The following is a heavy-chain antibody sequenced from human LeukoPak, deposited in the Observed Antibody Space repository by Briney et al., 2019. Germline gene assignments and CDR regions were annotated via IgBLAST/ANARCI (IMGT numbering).Heavy chain of an antibody. Sequence: GGSLRLSCAASGFTFNDYHMNWIRQAPGKGLEWIAYISPGGDDIYFADSVRGRLTLSRDNAKNSLYLQMSSLTAEDTAVYYCASGQDIEVAGPGGYFDHWGQGNLVTVSS. D-gene: IGHD6-19*01. J-gene: IGHJ4*02. CDR3: ASGQDIEVAGPGGYFDH. CDR1: GFTFNDYH. CDR2: ISPGGDDI. V-gene: IGHV3-11*01.